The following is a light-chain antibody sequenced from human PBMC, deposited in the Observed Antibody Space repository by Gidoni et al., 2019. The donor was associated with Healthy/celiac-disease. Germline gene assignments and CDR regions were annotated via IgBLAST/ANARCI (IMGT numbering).Light chain of an antibody. CDR1: HSLSSY. V-gene: IGKV1-39*01. J-gene: IGKJ1*01. CDR3: QQSYSTLWT. CDR2: AAS. Sequence: DIQMTQSPSSLSESVGDRVTITCRASHSLSSYLNWYQQKPGKAHKRLIYAASSLQRGVTSRFSGSGSGTDFTITISSLQPEDFATYYCQQSYSTLWTFGQGTKVEIK.